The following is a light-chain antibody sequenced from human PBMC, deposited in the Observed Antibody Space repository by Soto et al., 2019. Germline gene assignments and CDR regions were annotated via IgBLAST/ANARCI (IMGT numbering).Light chain of an antibody. J-gene: IGKJ1*01. CDR3: QQYGNSPRT. CDR1: QSVSSSY. V-gene: IGKV3-20*01. CDR2: GAS. Sequence: IVLTQSPGTLSLSPWERATLSCRASQSVSSSYLAWYQQKPGQAPRLLIFGASSRATGIPYRFSGSGSGTDFTLTISGLEPEDFAVYYCQQYGNSPRTFGQGTKVDIK.